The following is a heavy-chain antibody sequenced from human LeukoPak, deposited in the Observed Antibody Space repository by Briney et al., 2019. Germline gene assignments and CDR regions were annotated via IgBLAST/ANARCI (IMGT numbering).Heavy chain of an antibody. CDR3: ARDHKIDYGGNSDY. CDR2: IIPILGIA. V-gene: IGHV1-69*04. Sequence: SVKVSCKASGYTFTSYYMHWVRQAPGQGLEWMGRIIPILGIANYAQKFQGRVTITADKSTSTAYMELSSLRSEDTAVYYCARDHKIDYGGNSDYWGQGTLVTVSS. D-gene: IGHD4-23*01. J-gene: IGHJ4*02. CDR1: GYTFTSYY.